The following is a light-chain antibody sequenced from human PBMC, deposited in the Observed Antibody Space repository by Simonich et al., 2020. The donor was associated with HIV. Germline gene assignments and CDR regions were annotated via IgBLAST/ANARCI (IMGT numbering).Light chain of an antibody. CDR2: WAS. V-gene: IGKV4-1*01. CDR3: QQYYSPPLT. CDR1: QSVLYSSNNKNY. Sequence: DIVMTQSPDSLAVSLGERATIYCKSSQSVLYSSNNKNYLAWYQQKPGQPPKLLIYWASTRESGVPDRFSGSGSGTDFTLTISSLQAEDVAVYYCQQYYSPPLTFGGGTKVDVK. J-gene: IGKJ4*01.